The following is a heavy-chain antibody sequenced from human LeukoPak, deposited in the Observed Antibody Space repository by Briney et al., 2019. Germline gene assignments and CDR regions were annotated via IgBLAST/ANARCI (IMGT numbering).Heavy chain of an antibody. CDR2: ISSSGNT. J-gene: IGHJ3*02. D-gene: IGHD3-3*01. CDR1: NASISTYY. Sequence: SETLSLTCSVFNASISTYYWSWIRQPPGKGLEWIGYISSSGNTNYNPSLKSRLTISVDTPKNHFSLRLTSVTAADTAVYYCARVLTIFGVVISYGAFDIWGQGTLVTVSS. V-gene: IGHV4-59*01. CDR3: ARVLTIFGVVISYGAFDI.